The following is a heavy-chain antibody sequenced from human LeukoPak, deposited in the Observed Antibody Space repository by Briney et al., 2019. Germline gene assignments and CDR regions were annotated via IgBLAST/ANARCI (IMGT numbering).Heavy chain of an antibody. D-gene: IGHD6-19*01. V-gene: IGHV4-59*11. CDR3: AKDGGQWGLAPDH. CDR1: GVSISSHY. CDR2: ISYTGST. J-gene: IGHJ4*02. Sequence: PSETLSLTCTVSGVSISSHYWTWIRQSPGTGLEWIGYISYTGSTNYNPSLKSRVTISKDKSKNQFSLKLTSVTAADTAVYYCAKDGGQWGLAPDHWGQGTLVTVSS.